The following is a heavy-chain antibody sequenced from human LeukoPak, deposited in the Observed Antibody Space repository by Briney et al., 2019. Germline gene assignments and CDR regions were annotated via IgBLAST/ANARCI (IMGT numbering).Heavy chain of an antibody. V-gene: IGHV3-15*01. D-gene: IGHD6-6*01. Sequence: GGSLRLSCAASGFTFSNAWVSWVRQAPGKGLEWVGRIKSKTDGGTTDYAAPVKGRFTISRDDSKNTLYLQMNSLKTEDTAVYYCTTAGTGSSSHLGYWGQGTLVTVSS. J-gene: IGHJ4*02. CDR1: GFTFSNAW. CDR3: TTAGTGSSSHLGY. CDR2: IKSKTDGGTT.